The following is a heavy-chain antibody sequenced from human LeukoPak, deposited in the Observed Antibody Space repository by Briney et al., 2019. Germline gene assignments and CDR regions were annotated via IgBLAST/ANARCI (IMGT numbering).Heavy chain of an antibody. D-gene: IGHD6-13*01. V-gene: IGHV3-23*01. J-gene: IGHJ4*02. Sequence: GGSLRLSCAASGFTFSSYAMTWVRQAPGKGLQWVSAISGGGVSTYYADSVKGRFTISRDNSKNTLYLQMNSLRAEDTAVYYCAKDRSSSSWYRSALDYWGQGTLVTVSS. CDR2: ISGGGVST. CDR3: AKDRSSSSWYRSALDY. CDR1: GFTFSSYA.